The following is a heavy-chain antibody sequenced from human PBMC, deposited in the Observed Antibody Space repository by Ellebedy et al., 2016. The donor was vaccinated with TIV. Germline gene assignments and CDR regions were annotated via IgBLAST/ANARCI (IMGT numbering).Heavy chain of an antibody. CDR1: GASISNSDYY. J-gene: IGHJ5*02. CDR3: ARDPALPRGRFDT. V-gene: IGHV4-39*07. Sequence: MPSETLSLTCTVSGASISNSDYYWNWIRQPPGKGLEWIGSIYYSGSAYYNPSLKSRVTVSVDTSKNQFSLNLSSGTAADTAVYYCARDPALPRGRFDTWGQGTLVTVSS. CDR2: IYYSGSA.